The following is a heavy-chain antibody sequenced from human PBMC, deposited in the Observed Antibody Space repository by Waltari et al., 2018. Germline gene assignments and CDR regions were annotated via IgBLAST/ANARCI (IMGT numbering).Heavy chain of an antibody. CDR1: GGSISSYY. D-gene: IGHD6-6*01. V-gene: IGHV4-59*01. Sequence: QVQLQESGPGLVKPSETLSLTCTVSGGSISSYYWSWIRQPPGKGLEWIGYIYYSGSTNYNPSLKSRVTISVDTSKNQFSLKLSSGTAADTAVYYCARDKQLGRWGQGTLVTVSS. CDR3: ARDKQLGR. J-gene: IGHJ4*02. CDR2: IYYSGST.